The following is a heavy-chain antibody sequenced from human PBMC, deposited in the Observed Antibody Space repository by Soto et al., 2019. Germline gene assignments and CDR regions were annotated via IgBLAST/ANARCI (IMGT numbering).Heavy chain of an antibody. CDR1: GGTFSSYA. Sequence: ASVKVSCKASGGTFSSYAISWVRQAPGQGLEWMGGIIPIFGTANYAQKFQGRVTITADESTSTAYMELSSLRSEDTAVYYCARHYVSDCSSTSCSYNWFGPWRQGSPVAVSS. J-gene: IGHJ5*02. CDR2: IIPIFGTA. CDR3: ARHYVSDCSSTSCSYNWFGP. V-gene: IGHV1-69*13. D-gene: IGHD2-2*01.